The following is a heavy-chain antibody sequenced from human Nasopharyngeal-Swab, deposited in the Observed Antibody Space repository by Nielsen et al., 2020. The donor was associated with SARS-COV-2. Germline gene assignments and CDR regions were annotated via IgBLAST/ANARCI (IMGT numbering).Heavy chain of an antibody. CDR2: MSSDGNYI. D-gene: IGHD3-3*01. V-gene: IGHV3-30*04. CDR3: AKAYYDFWSGYRLITGTTHFDY. J-gene: IGHJ4*02. Sequence: VRQAPGKGLEWVAVMSSDGNYIYDAESVRGRFTISRDNSKNTLYLQMNSLRAEDTAVYYCAKAYYDFWSGYRLITGTTHFDYWGQGTLVTVSS.